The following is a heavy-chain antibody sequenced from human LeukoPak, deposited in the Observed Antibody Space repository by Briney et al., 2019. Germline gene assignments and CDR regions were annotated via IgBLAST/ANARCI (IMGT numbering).Heavy chain of an antibody. Sequence: ASVTVSCKASGYTFTGYYMHWVRQAPGQGLEWMGWINPNSGGTNYAQKFQGRVTMTRDTSISTAYMELSRLRSDDTAVYYCARVGSRSYYNDNWFDPWGQGTLVTVSS. CDR1: GYTFTGYY. CDR2: INPNSGGT. J-gene: IGHJ5*02. D-gene: IGHD3-10*01. V-gene: IGHV1-2*02. CDR3: ARVGSRSYYNDNWFDP.